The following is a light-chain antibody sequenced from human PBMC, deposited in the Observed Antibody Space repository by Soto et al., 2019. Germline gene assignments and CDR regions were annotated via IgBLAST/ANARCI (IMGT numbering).Light chain of an antibody. V-gene: IGLV3-21*02. CDR2: DDT. CDR1: NIVTRS. CDR3: QVWDSSGDHGGV. J-gene: IGLJ3*02. Sequence: SYELAQAPSVSVAPGQTARITCGGDNIVTRSVHWYQQKPGQAPVLVVYDDTDRPSGIPERFSGSNSGNTATLTISRVEAGDEADYYCQVWDSSGDHGGVFGGGTKVTVL.